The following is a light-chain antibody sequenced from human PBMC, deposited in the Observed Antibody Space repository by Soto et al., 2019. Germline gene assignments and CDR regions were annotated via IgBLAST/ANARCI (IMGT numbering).Light chain of an antibody. Sequence: AIQLTQSPSSLSASVGDRVSITCRASQGIGSALAWYQLKPGAAPALLIYDASTLESGVPSRFSGSRSGADFTFTISSLQPEDFATYYCQNFRSSAISFGGGTKVDIK. CDR2: DAS. CDR3: QNFRSSAIS. CDR1: QGIGSA. J-gene: IGKJ4*01. V-gene: IGKV1-13*02.